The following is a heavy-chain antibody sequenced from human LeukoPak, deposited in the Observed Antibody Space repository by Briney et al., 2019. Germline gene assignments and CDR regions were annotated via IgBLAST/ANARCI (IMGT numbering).Heavy chain of an antibody. CDR2: ISSSSSTI. J-gene: IGHJ6*03. V-gene: IGHV3-48*01. CDR3: TRHFGYYGSGSYVDV. Sequence: GGSLRLSCAASGFTFSTYSMNWVRQAPGKGLEWVSYISSSSSTIYYADSVKGRFTISRDNAKNSLYLQMNSLRAEDTAVYYCTRHFGYYGSGSYVDVWGKGTTVTVSS. D-gene: IGHD3-10*01. CDR1: GFTFSTYS.